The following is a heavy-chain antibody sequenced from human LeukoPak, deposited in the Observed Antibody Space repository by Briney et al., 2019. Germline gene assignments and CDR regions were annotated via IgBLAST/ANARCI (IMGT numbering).Heavy chain of an antibody. D-gene: IGHD1-7*01. J-gene: IGHJ6*02. CDR1: AGSISSSSYY. V-gene: IGHV4-39*07. Sequence: PSETLPLTCTVSAGSISSSSYYWGWIRQPPGKGLEWIGSIYYSGSTYYNPSLKSRVTISVDTSKNQFSLKLSSVTAADTAVYHCARDNWNYGSSMDVWGQGTTVTVSS. CDR2: IYYSGST. CDR3: ARDNWNYGSSMDV.